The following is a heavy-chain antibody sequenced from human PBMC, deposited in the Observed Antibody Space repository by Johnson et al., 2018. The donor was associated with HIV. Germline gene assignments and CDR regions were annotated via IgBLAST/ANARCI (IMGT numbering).Heavy chain of an antibody. J-gene: IGHJ3*02. CDR1: GFTFNPYG. CDR3: ARDHGQLWLLPAFDI. V-gene: IGHV3-30*19. D-gene: IGHD5-18*01. CDR2: ISYDGSNK. Sequence: QVQLVESGGGVVQPGRSLRLSCAASGFTFNPYGIHWVRRAPGKGLEWVALISYDGSNKYYAESVKGRFTISRDNSKNTLYLQMNSLRVEDTAVYYCARDHGQLWLLPAFDIWGQGTMVTVSS.